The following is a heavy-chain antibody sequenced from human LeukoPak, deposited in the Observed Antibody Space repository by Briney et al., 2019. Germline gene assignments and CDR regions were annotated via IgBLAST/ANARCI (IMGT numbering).Heavy chain of an antibody. V-gene: IGHV4-61*08. D-gene: IGHD5-12*01. J-gene: IGHJ5*02. CDR1: GGSISSGDYY. CDR2: IYYSGST. CDR3: ARGLRGGGYDLNWFDP. Sequence: PSETLSLTCTVSGGSISSGDYYWSWIRQPPGKGLEWIGYIYYSGSTNYNPSLKSRVTISVDTSKNQFSLKLSSVTAADTAVYYCARGLRGGGYDLNWFDPWGQGTLVTVSS.